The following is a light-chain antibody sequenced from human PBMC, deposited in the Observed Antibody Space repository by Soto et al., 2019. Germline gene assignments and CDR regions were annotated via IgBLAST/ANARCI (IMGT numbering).Light chain of an antibody. CDR1: QSLVYSDGNTN. CDR3: MQGTHWPFT. V-gene: IGKV2-30*01. CDR2: RVS. J-gene: IGKJ3*01. Sequence: DLVLTQSPLSLPVTLGQPASISCRFSQSLVYSDGNTNFNWFLQRPGQPPRRLIYRVSNRDSGVPDRFIGYGSGTDFTLQISRVEAEDVGVYYCMQGTHWPFTFGPGTRVDIK.